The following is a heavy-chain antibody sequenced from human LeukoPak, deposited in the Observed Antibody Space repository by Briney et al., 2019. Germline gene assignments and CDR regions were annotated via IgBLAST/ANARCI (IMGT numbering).Heavy chain of an antibody. CDR1: GYTFTSYG. J-gene: IGHJ4*02. V-gene: IGHV1-18*01. CDR2: ISAYNGNT. D-gene: IGHD2-2*02. Sequence: GASVKVSCKASGYTFTSYGISWVRQAPGQGLEWMGWISAYNGNTNYAQKLQGRVTMTTDTSTSTAYMELRSLRSDDTAVYYCARVGLEDIVVVPAAIPGYLDYWGQGTLVTVSS. CDR3: ARVGLEDIVVVPAAIPGYLDY.